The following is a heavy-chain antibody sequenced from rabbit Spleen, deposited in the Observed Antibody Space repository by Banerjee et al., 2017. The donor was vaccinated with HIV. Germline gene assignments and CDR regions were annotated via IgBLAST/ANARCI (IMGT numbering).Heavy chain of an antibody. J-gene: IGHJ6*01. CDR2: IDVGSSGFT. CDR3: ARDTGSSFSSYGMDL. CDR1: GVSFSFSSY. V-gene: IGHV1S40*01. Sequence: QSLEESGGGLVQPEGSLTLTCTASGVSFSFSSYMCWVRQAPGKGLEWIACIDVGSSGFTYFASWAKGRFTISKTSSTTVTLQMTSLTAADTATYFCARDTGSSFSSYGMDLWGPGTLVTVS. D-gene: IGHD8-1*01.